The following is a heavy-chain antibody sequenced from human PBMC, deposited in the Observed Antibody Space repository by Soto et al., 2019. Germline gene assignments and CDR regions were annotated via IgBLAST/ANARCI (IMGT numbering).Heavy chain of an antibody. CDR1: GGSISSYY. J-gene: IGHJ3*02. CDR2: IFYSGST. V-gene: IGHV4-59*01. Sequence: SETLSLTCTVSGGSISSYYWSWIRQPPGKGLEWIGYIFYSGSTNYNPSLKSRVTISVDTSKNQFSLKLSSVTAADTAVYYCASRYGSAFDIWGHGTMVTVSS. CDR3: ASRYGSAFDI. D-gene: IGHD4-17*01.